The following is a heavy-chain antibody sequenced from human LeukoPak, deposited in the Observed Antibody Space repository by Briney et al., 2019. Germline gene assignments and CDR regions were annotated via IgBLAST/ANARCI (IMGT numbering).Heavy chain of an antibody. J-gene: IGHJ6*04. CDR3: ATKAGGRCLMLV. Sequence: ASVKVSCRASGYTFTHNYMYWVWQAHPPGKEWMGWLNPNKLVTTNAQPSQGRVATTWDASISTRYMHLHSPTSADTTVYYCATKAGGRCLMLVWGEGATLSVSS. D-gene: IGHD2-15*01. V-gene: IGHV1-2*02. CDR2: LNPNKLVT. CDR1: GYTFTHNY.